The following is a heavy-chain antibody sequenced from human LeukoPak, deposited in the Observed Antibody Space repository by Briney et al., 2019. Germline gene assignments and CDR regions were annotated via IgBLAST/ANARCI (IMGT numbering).Heavy chain of an antibody. CDR3: ARDYYDSSDYWGGNWFDP. CDR1: GGSISSGGYY. J-gene: IGHJ5*02. Sequence: SQTLSLTCTVSGGSISSGGYYWSWIRQPPGKGLEWIGYIYYSGSTNYNPSLKSRVTISVDTSKNQFSLKLSSVTAADTAVYYCARDYYDSSDYWGGNWFDPWGQGTLVTVSS. D-gene: IGHD3-22*01. CDR2: IYYSGST. V-gene: IGHV4-61*08.